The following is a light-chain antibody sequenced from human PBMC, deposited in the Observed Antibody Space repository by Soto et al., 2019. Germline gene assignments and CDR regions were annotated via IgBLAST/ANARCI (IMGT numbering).Light chain of an antibody. CDR2: GAS. J-gene: IGKJ4*01. CDR3: QKCGVAPFT. Sequence: EIVLTQSPATLSLSPGERATLSCRASQSVSSYLAWYQQKPGQAPRLLIYGASSRATGIPDRFSGSGSGTDFTLTISSLQPEDVATYYCQKCGVAPFTFGGGTKVDIK. CDR1: QSVSSY. V-gene: IGKV3-11*01.